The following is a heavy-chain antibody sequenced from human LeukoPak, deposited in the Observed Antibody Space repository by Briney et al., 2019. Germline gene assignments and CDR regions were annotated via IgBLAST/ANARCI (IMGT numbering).Heavy chain of an antibody. CDR3: AKGERGGYCLDY. V-gene: IGHV4-34*01. D-gene: IGHD3-10*01. CDR2: INHSGST. J-gene: IGHJ4*02. CDR1: GGSFSGYY. Sequence: PSETLSLTCAVYGGSFSGYYWSWIRQPPGKGREWIGEINHSGSTNYHTSLKSRVTISVDTTKNQFYLKLRTVTAADTDVYYCAKGERGGYCLDYWGQGTLVTVSS.